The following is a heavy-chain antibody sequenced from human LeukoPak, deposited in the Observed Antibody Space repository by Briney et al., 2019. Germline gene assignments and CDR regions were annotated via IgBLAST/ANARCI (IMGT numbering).Heavy chain of an antibody. Sequence: HPGGSLRLSCAASGFTFSSYAMSWVRQAPGKGLEWVSVIHSVGSTDYADSVKGRFTISRDNPKNRVDLQVNSLRAEDTAVYYCASSRIFGNAMDVWGQGTTVTVSS. J-gene: IGHJ6*02. V-gene: IGHV3-23*03. CDR1: GFTFSSYA. CDR2: IHSVGST. D-gene: IGHD3-3*01. CDR3: ASSRIFGNAMDV.